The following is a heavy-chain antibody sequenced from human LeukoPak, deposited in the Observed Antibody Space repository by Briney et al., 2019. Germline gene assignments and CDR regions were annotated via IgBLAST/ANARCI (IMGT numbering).Heavy chain of an antibody. J-gene: IGHJ4*02. Sequence: ASVNVSCKASGYTFTNYAMNWVRQAPGQGLEWMGWINTNTGNPTYAQGFTGRIVFSLDTSVSTAYLQISSLKAEDTAVYYCARDPAARGRWGQGTLVTVSS. CDR1: GYTFTNYA. CDR2: INTNTGNP. D-gene: IGHD6-13*01. V-gene: IGHV7-4-1*02. CDR3: ARDPAARGR.